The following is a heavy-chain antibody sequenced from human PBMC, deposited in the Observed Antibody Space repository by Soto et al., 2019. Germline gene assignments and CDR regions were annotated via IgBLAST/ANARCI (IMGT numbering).Heavy chain of an antibody. J-gene: IGHJ2*01. CDR3: ARVVTVVKSFHYWYFDL. Sequence: QVQLVQSGAEVKKPGSSVKVSCKASGGTFSSYAISWVRQAPGQGLEWMGGIIPIFGTANYAQKFQGRVTITADXSXSAXYMELSSLRSEDTAVYSCARVVTVVKSFHYWYFDLWGRGTLVTVSS. CDR1: GGTFSSYA. D-gene: IGHD2-15*01. V-gene: IGHV1-69*12. CDR2: IIPIFGTA.